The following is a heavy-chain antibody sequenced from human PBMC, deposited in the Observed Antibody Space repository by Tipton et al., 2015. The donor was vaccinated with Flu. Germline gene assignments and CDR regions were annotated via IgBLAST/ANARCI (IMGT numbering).Heavy chain of an antibody. CDR2: IYYSGST. Sequence: LRLSCTVSGGSTSSYYWSWIRQPPGKGLEWIGYIYYSGSTNYNPSLKSRVTISVDTSKNQFSLKLSSVTAADTAVYYCARHSRPFGGVNCWGQGTLVTVSS. D-gene: IGHD3-16*01. J-gene: IGHJ4*02. CDR1: GGSTSSYY. V-gene: IGHV4-59*08. CDR3: ARHSRPFGGVNC.